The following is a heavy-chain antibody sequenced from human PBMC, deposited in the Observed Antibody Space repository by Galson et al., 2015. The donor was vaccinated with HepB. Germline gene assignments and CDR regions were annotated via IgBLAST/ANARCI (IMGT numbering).Heavy chain of an antibody. Sequence: SLRLSCAASGFTFSSYGMHWVRQAPGKGPEWVAVIWYDGSNKYYADSVKGRFTISRDNSKNTLYLQMNSLRAEDTAVYYCARDSSIVVVVAANRNGMDVWGQGTTVTVSS. D-gene: IGHD2-15*01. CDR2: IWYDGSNK. CDR3: ARDSSIVVVVAANRNGMDV. CDR1: GFTFSSYG. V-gene: IGHV3-33*01. J-gene: IGHJ6*02.